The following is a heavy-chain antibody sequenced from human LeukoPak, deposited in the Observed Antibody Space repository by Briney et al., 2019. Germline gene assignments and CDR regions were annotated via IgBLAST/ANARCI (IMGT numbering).Heavy chain of an antibody. Sequence: SETLSLTCAVYGGSFSGYYWSWIRQPPGKGLEWIGEINHSGSTNYNPSLKSRVTISVDTSQNQFSLKLSSVTAADTAVYYCARGAVAYYDFWSGYYPFDPWGQGTLVTVSS. J-gene: IGHJ5*02. CDR3: ARGAVAYYDFWSGYYPFDP. V-gene: IGHV4-34*01. D-gene: IGHD3-3*01. CDR2: INHSGST. CDR1: GGSFSGYY.